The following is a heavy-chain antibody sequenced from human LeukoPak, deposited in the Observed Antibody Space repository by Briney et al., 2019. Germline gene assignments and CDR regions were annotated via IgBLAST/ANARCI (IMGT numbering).Heavy chain of an antibody. D-gene: IGHD4-11*01. J-gene: IGHJ6*03. Sequence: SETLSLTCTVSGGSISSGGYYWSWIRQPPGKGLEWIGYIYHSGSTYYNPSLKSRVTISVDRSKNQFSLKLSSVPAADTAVYYCARRYSNSHYYYYYMDVWGKGTTVTVSS. V-gene: IGHV4-30-2*01. CDR2: IYHSGST. CDR1: GGSISSGGYY. CDR3: ARRYSNSHYYYYYMDV.